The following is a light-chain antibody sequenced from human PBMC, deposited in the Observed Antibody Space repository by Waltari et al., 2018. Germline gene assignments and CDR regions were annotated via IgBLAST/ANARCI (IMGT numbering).Light chain of an antibody. V-gene: IGLV2-14*03. CDR2: VVR. Sequence: QKQPGKSPKILLFVVRERPSGVSDRFSGSQAGKTASLTISGLQAEDEADYHCNSYSNTPTPVVFGGGTRLTVL. CDR3: NSYSNTPTPVV. J-gene: IGLJ2*01.